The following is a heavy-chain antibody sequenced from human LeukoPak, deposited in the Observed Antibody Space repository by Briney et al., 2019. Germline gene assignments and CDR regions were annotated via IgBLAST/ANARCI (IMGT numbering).Heavy chain of an antibody. J-gene: IGHJ6*03. CDR2: IKQDGSEK. V-gene: IGHV3-7*01. CDR1: GFTFSSYW. D-gene: IGHD3-10*01. Sequence: GGSLRLSCAASGFTFSSYWMSWVRQAPGKGLEWVANIKQDGSEKYYVDSVKGRFTISRDNAKSSLYLQMNSLRAEDTAVYYCARDGGYYYYYMDVWGKGTTVTVSS. CDR3: ARDGGYYYYYMDV.